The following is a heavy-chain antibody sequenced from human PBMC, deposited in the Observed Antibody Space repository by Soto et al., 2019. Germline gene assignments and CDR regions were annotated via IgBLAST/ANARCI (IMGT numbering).Heavy chain of an antibody. CDR3: ARRQLGPPYYYCGMDV. Sequence: QVQLVQSGAEVKKPGSSVKISCKASGGTFSSYAISWVRQAPGQGLEWMGGIIPIFGTANYAQKFQGRVTITADESKSTAYMELSSLRSEDPAVYYCARRQLGPPYYYCGMDVWGQGTTVTVSS. V-gene: IGHV1-69*12. CDR1: GGTFSSYA. J-gene: IGHJ6*02. CDR2: IIPIFGTA. D-gene: IGHD6-6*01.